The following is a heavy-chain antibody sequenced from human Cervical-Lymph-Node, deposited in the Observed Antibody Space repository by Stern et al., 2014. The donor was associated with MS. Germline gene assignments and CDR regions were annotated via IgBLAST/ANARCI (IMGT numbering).Heavy chain of an antibody. Sequence: VQLVQSGAEVKKPGASVKVSCKASGYSFTDYYLHCVRQAPGPGLEWMGRISPYSGATSYAQNFEGRVTMTRDTSISTAYMGLSRLTSDDTAVYFCAKDGSPWYEDNLEIWGQGTMVTVSS. J-gene: IGHJ3*02. V-gene: IGHV1-2*06. CDR1: GYSFTDYY. D-gene: IGHD6-6*01. CDR3: AKDGSPWYEDNLEI. CDR2: ISPYSGAT.